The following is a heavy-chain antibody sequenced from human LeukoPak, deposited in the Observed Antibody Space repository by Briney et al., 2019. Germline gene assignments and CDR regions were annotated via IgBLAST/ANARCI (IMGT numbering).Heavy chain of an antibody. CDR2: ISYDGNNM. Sequence: PGRSLRLSCTASGFTFSNYPTHWVRQAPGQGLEWVAVISYDGNNMYYADSVKGRFIISRDNSKNTLYLQMNSLRPEDTAVYYCARDAPVGSQAAYYFDSWGQGTLVTVSS. CDR1: GFTFSNYP. J-gene: IGHJ4*02. D-gene: IGHD1-26*01. CDR3: ARDAPVGSQAAYYFDS. V-gene: IGHV3-30-3*01.